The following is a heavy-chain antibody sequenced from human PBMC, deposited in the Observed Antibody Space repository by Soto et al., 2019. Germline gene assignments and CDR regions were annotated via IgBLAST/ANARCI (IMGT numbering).Heavy chain of an antibody. Sequence: QVQLVQSGAEVKKPGASVKVSCKASGYTFTSYGISWVRQAPGQGLEWLGWISAYNGNTNYAQKLQCRVTMTTDTATSTVYMERRSLRSDDTAVYYCARAEEGPTVTPPPVGFSYWGQGTLVTVSS. CDR1: GYTFTSYG. D-gene: IGHD4-17*01. CDR2: ISAYNGNT. J-gene: IGHJ4*02. V-gene: IGHV1-18*01. CDR3: ARAEEGPTVTPPPVGFSY.